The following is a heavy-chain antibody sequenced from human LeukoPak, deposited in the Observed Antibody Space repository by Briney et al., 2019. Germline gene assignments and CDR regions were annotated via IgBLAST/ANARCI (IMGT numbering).Heavy chain of an antibody. V-gene: IGHV4-59*12. CDR1: GGSIITYY. Sequence: SETLSLTCTVSGGSIITYYWSWIRQPPGKGLEWIGYIYYSGATNYNPSLTSRVTILVDTSKNQFSLNLHSMTPAATAASYCARRCIAAAGNDFWGQGTLVTVSS. D-gene: IGHD6-13*01. CDR2: IYYSGAT. CDR3: ARRCIAAAGNDF. J-gene: IGHJ4*02.